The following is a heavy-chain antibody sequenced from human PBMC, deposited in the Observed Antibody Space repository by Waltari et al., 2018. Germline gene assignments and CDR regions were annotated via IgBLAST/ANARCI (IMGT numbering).Heavy chain of an antibody. J-gene: IGHJ6*02. V-gene: IGHV4-34*01. CDR2: VNHSPNI. D-gene: IGHD2-8*02. CDR1: GGSLRGYY. CDR3: VRLEDCTGPGGNCYSGDSFALDV. Sequence: QVHLQQWGAGLLQPSETLSLTCAVYGGSLRGYYWGWVRQPPGKGLEWIGEVNHSPNINLNPSLRSRVTLSIDTSKNQFSLKLNSVTAADTGVYYCVRLEDCTGPGGNCYSGDSFALDVRGQGTTVTVSS.